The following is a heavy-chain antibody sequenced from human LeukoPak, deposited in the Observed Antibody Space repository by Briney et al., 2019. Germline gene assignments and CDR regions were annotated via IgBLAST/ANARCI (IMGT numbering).Heavy chain of an antibody. CDR3: ARREDSGSSGYYGL. Sequence: SETLSLTCTVSSGSISSYHWSWIRQPPGKGLEWIEYIYYSGSTNYNPSLKSRVTISVDTSKNQFSLKLSSVTAADTAVYYCARREDSGSSGYYGLWGQGTLVTVSS. J-gene: IGHJ4*02. CDR1: SGSISSYH. CDR2: IYYSGST. V-gene: IGHV4-59*08. D-gene: IGHD3-22*01.